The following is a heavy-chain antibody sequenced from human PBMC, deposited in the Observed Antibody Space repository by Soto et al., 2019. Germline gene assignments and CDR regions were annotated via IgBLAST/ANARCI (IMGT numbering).Heavy chain of an antibody. D-gene: IGHD6-19*01. Sequence: GGSLRLSCAASGFTFSDYYMSWIRQSPGKGLEWVSYISSSSSYTNYADSVKGRFTISRDNAKNSLYLQMNSLRAEDTAVYYCARAGRSSGWFRAEYFQHWGQGTLVTVSS. CDR1: GFTFSDYY. CDR3: ARAGRSSGWFRAEYFQH. J-gene: IGHJ1*01. V-gene: IGHV3-11*06. CDR2: ISSSSSYT.